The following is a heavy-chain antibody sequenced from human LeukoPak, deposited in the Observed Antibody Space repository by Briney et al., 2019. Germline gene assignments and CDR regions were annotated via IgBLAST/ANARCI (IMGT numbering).Heavy chain of an antibody. J-gene: IGHJ4*02. V-gene: IGHV4-59*08. CDR1: GGSISSYY. CDR2: IYYSGST. CDR3: ARHETPKYYFDY. Sequence: SETLSLTYTVSGGSISSYYWSWIRQPPGRGLEWIGYIYYSGSTNYNPSLKSRVTISVDTSKNQFSLKLSSVTAADTAVYYCARHETPKYYFDYWGQGTLVTVSS.